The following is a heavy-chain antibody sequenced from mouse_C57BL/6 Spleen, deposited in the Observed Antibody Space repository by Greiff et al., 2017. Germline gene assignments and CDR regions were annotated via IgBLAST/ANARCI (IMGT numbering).Heavy chain of an antibody. CDR2: ISSGGDYI. V-gene: IGHV5-9-1*02. Sequence: EVQGVESGEGLVKPGGSLKLSCAASGFTFSSYAMSWVRQTPEKRLEWVAYISSGGDYIYYADTVKGRFTISRDNARNTLYLQMSSLKSEDTAMYYCTRVNPGDAMDYWGQGTSVTVSS. CDR1: GFTFSSYA. CDR3: TRVNPGDAMDY. J-gene: IGHJ4*01.